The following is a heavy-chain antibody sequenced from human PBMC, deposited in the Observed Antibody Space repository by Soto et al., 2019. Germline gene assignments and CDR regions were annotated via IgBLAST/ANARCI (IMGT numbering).Heavy chain of an antibody. V-gene: IGHV1-18*01. D-gene: IGHD1-7*01. CDR3: ARDRSTRYNWNSVDY. Sequence: ASVKVSCKASGYTFTSYGISWVRQAPGQGLEWMGWISAYNGNTNYAQKLQGRVTMTTDTSTSTAYMELRSLRSDDTAVYYCARDRSTRYNWNSVDYWGQGALVTVSS. CDR1: GYTFTSYG. CDR2: ISAYNGNT. J-gene: IGHJ4*02.